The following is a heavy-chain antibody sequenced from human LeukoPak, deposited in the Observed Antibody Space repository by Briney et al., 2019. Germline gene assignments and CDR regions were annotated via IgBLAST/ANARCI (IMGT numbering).Heavy chain of an antibody. V-gene: IGHV3-30*02. CDR3: AKFGRYSSSWFDY. D-gene: IGHD6-13*01. CDR2: IRYDGSNK. J-gene: IGHJ4*02. Sequence: PGGSLRLSCAASGFTFSSYGMHQVRQAPGKGLEWVAFIRYDGSNKYYADSVKGRFTISRDNSKNTLYLQMNSLRAEDTAVYYCAKFGRYSSSWFDYWGQGTLVTVSS. CDR1: GFTFSSYG.